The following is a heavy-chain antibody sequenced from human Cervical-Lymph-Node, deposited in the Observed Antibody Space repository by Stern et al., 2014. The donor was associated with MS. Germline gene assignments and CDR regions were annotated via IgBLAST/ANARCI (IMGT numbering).Heavy chain of an antibody. CDR2: IYYSGST. CDR3: ARGGRTPHFYGLDV. J-gene: IGHJ6*02. CDR1: GGSISSGGYY. V-gene: IGHV4-31*01. Sequence: QLQLQESGPRLVKPAQTVSLTCTVSGGSISSGGYYWNWIRPYPGEGLEXIGYIYYSGSTYYNPSLKSLVTISVDTSKNQFSLNVSSVTAADTAVYYCARGGRTPHFYGLDVWGQGTTVTVSS. D-gene: IGHD1/OR15-1a*01.